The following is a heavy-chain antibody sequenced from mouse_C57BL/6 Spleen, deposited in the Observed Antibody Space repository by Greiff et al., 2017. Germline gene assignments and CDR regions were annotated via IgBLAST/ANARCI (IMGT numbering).Heavy chain of an antibody. D-gene: IGHD2-5*01. CDR3: TTGSNYPYYFAY. CDR2: IDPENGDT. Sequence: VQLQQSGAELVRPGASVKLSCTASGFNIKDDYMHWVKQRPEQGLEWIGWIDPENGDTEYASKFQGKATITADTSSNTAYLQLSSLTSEDTAVYYCTTGSNYPYYFAYWGQGTTLTVSS. CDR1: GFNIKDDY. J-gene: IGHJ2*01. V-gene: IGHV14-4*01.